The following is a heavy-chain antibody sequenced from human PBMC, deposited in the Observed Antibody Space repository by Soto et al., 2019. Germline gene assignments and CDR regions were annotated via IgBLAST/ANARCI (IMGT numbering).Heavy chain of an antibody. Sequence: EVQLVESGGGLVQPGGSLRLSCAASGFTFSSYSMNWVRQAPGKGLEWVSYISSSSSTIYYADSVKGRFTISRDNAKNSLYLQMNSLRDEDTAVYYCARHSYDYVWGSYRHITPYFDYWGQGTLVTVSS. CDR3: ARHSYDYVWGSYRHITPYFDY. V-gene: IGHV3-48*02. J-gene: IGHJ4*02. CDR2: ISSSSSTI. D-gene: IGHD3-16*02. CDR1: GFTFSSYS.